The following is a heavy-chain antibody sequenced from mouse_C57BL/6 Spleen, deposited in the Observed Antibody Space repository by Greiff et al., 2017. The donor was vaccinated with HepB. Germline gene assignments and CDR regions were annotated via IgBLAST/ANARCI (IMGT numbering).Heavy chain of an antibody. CDR1: GYTFTDYY. CDR2: IYPGSGNT. CDR3: ATNFFDY. J-gene: IGHJ2*01. Sequence: VKLMESGAELVRPGASVKLSCKASGYTFTDYYINWVKQRPGQGLEWIARIYPGSGNTYYNEKFKGKATLTAEKSSSTAYMQLSSLTSEDSAVYFCATNFFDYWGQGTTLTVSS. V-gene: IGHV1-76*01.